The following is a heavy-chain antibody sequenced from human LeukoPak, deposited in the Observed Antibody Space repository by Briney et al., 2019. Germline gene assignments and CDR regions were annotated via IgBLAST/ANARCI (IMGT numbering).Heavy chain of an antibody. CDR2: IYYSGST. D-gene: IGHD1-14*01. CDR1: GGSISSDGYY. J-gene: IGHJ4*02. Sequence: PSETLSLTCTVSGGSISSDGYYWSWIRQHPGEGLEWIGFIYYSGSTYYNPSLKSRVTISVDTSKNQFSLKLGSMTAADTAVYYCASIMNHSFDYWGQGTLVTVSS. V-gene: IGHV4-31*03. CDR3: ASIMNHSFDY.